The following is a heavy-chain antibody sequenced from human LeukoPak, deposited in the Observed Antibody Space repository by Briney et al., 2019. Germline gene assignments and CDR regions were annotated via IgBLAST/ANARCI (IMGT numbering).Heavy chain of an antibody. J-gene: IGHJ4*02. CDR2: IGGSGGST. V-gene: IGHV3-23*01. D-gene: IGHD6-13*01. CDR3: AKDSPESIAAAGTSDY. Sequence: GGSLRLSCAASGFTFSSYAMSWVRQAPGKGLEWVSAIGGSGGSTYYADSVKGRFTISRDNSKNTLYLQMNSLRAEDTAVYYCAKDSPESIAAAGTSDYWGQGTLVTVSS. CDR1: GFTFSSYA.